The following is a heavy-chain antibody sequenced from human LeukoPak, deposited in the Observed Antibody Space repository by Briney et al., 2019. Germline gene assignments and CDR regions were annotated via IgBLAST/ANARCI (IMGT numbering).Heavy chain of an antibody. J-gene: IGHJ6*02. V-gene: IGHV4-59*01. CDR2: IYYSGST. Sequence: SESLSLTRTLSVDSISGYYWSWIRQPPGKGLEWIGYIYYSGSTDYNPSLKSRVTISEDTSKNQFSLKLSSVTAVDTAMYYCARSRQEYYYGMDVWGQGTTVTVSS. CDR3: ARSRQEYYYGMDV. CDR1: VDSISGYY.